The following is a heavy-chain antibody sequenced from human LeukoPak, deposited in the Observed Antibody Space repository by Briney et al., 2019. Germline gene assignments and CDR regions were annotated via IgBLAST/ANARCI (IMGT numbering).Heavy chain of an antibody. J-gene: IGHJ4*02. CDR2: INPNSGGT. D-gene: IGHD2-2*01. V-gene: IGHV1-2*02. CDR3: ARHYCSSTSCYSNY. Sequence: GASVKVSCKASGYTFTGYYMHWVRQAPGQGLEWMGWINPNSGGTNYAQKFQGRVTMTRDTSISTAYMELSRLRSDDTAVYYCARHYCSSTSCYSNYWGQGTLVTVSS. CDR1: GYTFTGYY.